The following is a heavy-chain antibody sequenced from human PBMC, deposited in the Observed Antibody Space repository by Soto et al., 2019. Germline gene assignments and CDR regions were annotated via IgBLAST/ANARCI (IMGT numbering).Heavy chain of an antibody. V-gene: IGHV3-23*01. CDR3: SKGLRGSYPGSRMFEY. CDR1: GFSYSTYA. CDR2: ISDSGGDT. Sequence: PGGSMRLSCAASGFSYSTYAMNWVRQAPGKGLEWVSVISDSGGDTKFADSVKGRFTMSRDNSKNMLYLQMPSLRAEDTAIYYCSKGLRGSYPGSRMFEYCAQGTPVTVSS. J-gene: IGHJ4*02. D-gene: IGHD1-26*01.